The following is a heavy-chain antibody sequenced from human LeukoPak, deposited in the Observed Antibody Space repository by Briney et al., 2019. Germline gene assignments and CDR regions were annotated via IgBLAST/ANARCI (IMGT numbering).Heavy chain of an antibody. CDR3: ARGNYGGNSGRFYYYYYYMDV. CDR2: MSHRGCT. V-gene: IGHV4-34*01. D-gene: IGHD4-23*01. Sequence: SETLSLTCAVYGGSFSGYYWRWIRQPPGHGQECSGEMSHRGCTNYNPSLKSRVTISVDTSKNQFSLKLSSVTAADTAVYYCARGNYGGNSGRFYYYYYYMDVWGKGTTVTVSS. CDR1: GGSFSGYY. J-gene: IGHJ6*03.